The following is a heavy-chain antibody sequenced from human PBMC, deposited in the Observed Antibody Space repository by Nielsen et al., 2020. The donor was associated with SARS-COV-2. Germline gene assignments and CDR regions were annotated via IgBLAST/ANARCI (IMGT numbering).Heavy chain of an antibody. V-gene: IGHV3-21*04. J-gene: IGHJ6*02. CDR1: GFTFSSFS. CDR2: ISSSSSYI. CDR3: AKDIRRYFVLYYYYGMDV. Sequence: GESLKISCAASGFTFSSFSMNWVRQAPGKGLEWVSSISSSSSYIYYADSVKGRFTISRDNAKNSLYLQMNSLRADDTALYYCAKDIRRYFVLYYYYGMDVWGQGTTVTVSS. D-gene: IGHD3-9*01.